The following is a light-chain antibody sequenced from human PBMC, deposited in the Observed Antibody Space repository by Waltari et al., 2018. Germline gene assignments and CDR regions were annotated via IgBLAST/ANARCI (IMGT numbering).Light chain of an antibody. CDR2: GKN. V-gene: IGLV3-19*01. CDR1: SLRSYY. CDR3: NSRDSSGDHV. Sequence: SSELTQDPAVSVALGQTVRITCQGDSLRSYYASWYQQKPGQAPVLVIYGKNTRPSGIPDRFSGSNSGNTASLTISGAQAGDEADYYCNSRDSSGDHVFGTGTKVTVL. J-gene: IGLJ1*01.